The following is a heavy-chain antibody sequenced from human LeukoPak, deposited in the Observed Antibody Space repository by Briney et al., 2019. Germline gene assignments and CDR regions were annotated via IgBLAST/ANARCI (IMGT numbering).Heavy chain of an antibody. V-gene: IGHV3-21*01. D-gene: IGHD5-12*01. Sequence: PGGSLRLSCAASGFTFSSYSMNWVRQAPEKGLEWVSSISSSSSYIYYADSVKGRFTISRDNAKNSLYLQMNSLRAEDTAVYYCARDGYSGYDYEGYWGQGTLVTVSS. CDR1: GFTFSSYS. CDR2: ISSSSSYI. CDR3: ARDGYSGYDYEGY. J-gene: IGHJ4*02.